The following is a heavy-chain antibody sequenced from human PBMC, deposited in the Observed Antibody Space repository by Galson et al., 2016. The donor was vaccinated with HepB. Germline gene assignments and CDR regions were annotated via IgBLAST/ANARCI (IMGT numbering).Heavy chain of an antibody. CDR3: ARDNTGRFDY. CDR2: ITPDGSRT. V-gene: IGHV3-74*01. Sequence: SLRLSCAASGFTFSSYWMHWVRQDAGRGLVWVSGITPDGSRTAYADSVRGRFTISRDNAKNTLDLQMDSLRAEDTAVYYCARDNTGRFDYWGQGALVTVSS. D-gene: IGHD2-8*02. J-gene: IGHJ4*02. CDR1: GFTFSSYW.